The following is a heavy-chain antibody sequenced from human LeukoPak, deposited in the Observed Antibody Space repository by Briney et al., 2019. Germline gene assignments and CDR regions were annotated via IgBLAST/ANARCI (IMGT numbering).Heavy chain of an antibody. CDR3: ARDRGEHDY. CDR2: IYHSGST. J-gene: IGHJ4*02. D-gene: IGHD5-24*01. CDR1: GYSISSGYY. V-gene: IGHV4-38-2*02. Sequence: SETLSLTCTVSGYSISSGYYWGWIRQPPGKGLEWIGSIYHSGSTYYNPSLKSRVTISVDTSKNQFSLKLSSVTAADTAVYYCARDRGEHDYWGQGTLVTVSS.